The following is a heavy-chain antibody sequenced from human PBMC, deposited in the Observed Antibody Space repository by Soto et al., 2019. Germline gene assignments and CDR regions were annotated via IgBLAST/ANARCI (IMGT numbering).Heavy chain of an antibody. CDR1: RYPLPRFD. CDR2: MNPNSGNT. J-gene: IGHJ5*02. Sequence: KGSCKSSRYPLPRFDINWVRQAPGQGLEWMGWMNPNSGNTGYAQKFQGRVTMTRNTSISTAYMELSSLRSEDTAVYYCARERSAAGTGWLDPWGQGTLVTVSS. D-gene: IGHD6-13*01. V-gene: IGHV1-8*01. CDR3: ARERSAAGTGWLDP.